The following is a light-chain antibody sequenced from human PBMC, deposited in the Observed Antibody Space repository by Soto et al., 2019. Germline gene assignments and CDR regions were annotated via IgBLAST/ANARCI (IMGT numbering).Light chain of an antibody. V-gene: IGKV3-15*01. CDR1: QSVTSN. CDR2: GVS. CDR3: QHYHNWPWT. Sequence: EIVLTQSPATLSVSPGDRATLSCRASQSVTSNFAWYQQKPGQAPRLLIYGVSTRATGIPARFSGSGSGTDFTLTISSLQSEDFAVYYCQHYHNWPWTFGQGTKVEIK. J-gene: IGKJ1*01.